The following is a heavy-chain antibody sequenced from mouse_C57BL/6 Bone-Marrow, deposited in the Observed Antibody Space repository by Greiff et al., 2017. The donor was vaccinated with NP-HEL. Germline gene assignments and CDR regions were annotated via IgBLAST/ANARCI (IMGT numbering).Heavy chain of an antibody. Sequence: EVQGVESGEGLVKPGGSLKLSCAASGFTFSSYAMSWVRQTPEKRLAWVAYISSGGDYIYYADTVKGRFTISRDNARNTLYLHLSSLKSDDTAMYYGTRETTVSHYAMDYWGQGTSVTVSS. J-gene: IGHJ4*01. CDR1: GFTFSSYA. D-gene: IGHD1-1*01. CDR3: TRETTVSHYAMDY. CDR2: ISSGGDYI. V-gene: IGHV5-9-1*02.